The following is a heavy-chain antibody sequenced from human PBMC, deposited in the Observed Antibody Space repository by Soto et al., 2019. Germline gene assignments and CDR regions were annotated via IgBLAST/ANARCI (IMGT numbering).Heavy chain of an antibody. J-gene: IGHJ5*02. CDR1: GFTFTTFA. CDR3: VRGSSCSNGVRYNLGWFGP. V-gene: IGHV3-33*01. Sequence: QVQLVESGGGVVQPGRSLRLSCTASGFTFTTFALHWVRQGPAKGLEWVAIIWPDGNDKYYADSVKGRFTISSDNSKNTLFIHMNSVRAEETAVYYCVRGSSCSNGVRYNLGWFGPWGQGTMFTVSS. CDR2: IWPDGNDK. D-gene: IGHD2-8*01.